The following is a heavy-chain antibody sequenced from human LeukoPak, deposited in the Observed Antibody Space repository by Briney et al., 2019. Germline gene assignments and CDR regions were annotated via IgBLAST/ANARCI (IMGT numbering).Heavy chain of an antibody. V-gene: IGHV3-48*01. J-gene: IGHJ4*02. CDR3: ARKSGSSGDPFDY. CDR1: GFAFSSYS. Sequence: GGSLRLSCAASGFAFSSYSMNWVRQAPGKGLEWVSYITSSSSAIYYADSVKGRFTISRDNAKNSLYLQMNSLRAEDTAVYYCARKSGSSGDPFDYWGQRTVVTVSS. D-gene: IGHD6-19*01. CDR2: ITSSSSAI.